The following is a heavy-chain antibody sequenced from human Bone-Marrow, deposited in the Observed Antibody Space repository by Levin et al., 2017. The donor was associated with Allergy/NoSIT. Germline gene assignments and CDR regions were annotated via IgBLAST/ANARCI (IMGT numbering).Heavy chain of an antibody. CDR1: GYLLTELS. CDR3: ATGIYCHTTACSSGYWYFDL. Sequence: GASVKVSCSVTGYLLTELSIHWVRQATGKGPEWMGGFNREEGKPLYTQTYQGRVTLTEDTSANTAYMELTSLNSADTAVYYCATGIYCHTTACSSGYWYFDLWGRGTLVTVSS. V-gene: IGHV1-24*01. D-gene: IGHD2/OR15-2a*01. CDR2: FNREEGKP. J-gene: IGHJ2*01.